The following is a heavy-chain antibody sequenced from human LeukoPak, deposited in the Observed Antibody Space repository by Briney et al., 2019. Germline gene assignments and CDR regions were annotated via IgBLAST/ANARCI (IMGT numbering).Heavy chain of an antibody. V-gene: IGHV1-8*01. Sequence: GASVKVSCKASGYTFTSYDINWVRQATGQGLEWMGWMNPNSGNTGYAQKFRGRVTMTRNTAIREAYMELSGLRSEDTAVYYCARGQMAGIAARRDFDYWGQGTLVTVSS. J-gene: IGHJ4*02. D-gene: IGHD6-6*01. CDR2: MNPNSGNT. CDR1: GYTFTSYD. CDR3: ARGQMAGIAARRDFDY.